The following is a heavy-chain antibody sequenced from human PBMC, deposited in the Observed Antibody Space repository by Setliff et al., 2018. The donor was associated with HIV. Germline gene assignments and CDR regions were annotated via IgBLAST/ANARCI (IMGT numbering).Heavy chain of an antibody. J-gene: IGHJ4*02. D-gene: IGHD3-10*01. CDR3: ARGTQGSGKTPYDY. CDR1: GFIFSDFY. CDR2: LSGTSTTI. V-gene: IGHV3-11*04. Sequence: GGSLRLSCAASGFIFSDFYMSWIRQAPGKGLEWVSSLSGTSTTIFQADSVKGRFTISRDNAKNSLYLQMNSLRFEDTAVYYCARGTQGSGKTPYDYWGQGTLVTVSS.